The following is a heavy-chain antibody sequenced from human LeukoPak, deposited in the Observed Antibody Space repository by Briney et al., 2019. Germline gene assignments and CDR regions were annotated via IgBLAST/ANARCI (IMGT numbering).Heavy chain of an antibody. CDR3: ARGYSYGYSYYYYYMDV. CDR1: GGSISSYY. Sequence: PSETLSLTCTVSGGSISSYYWSWIRQPAGKGLEWIGRIYTSGSTNYNPSLKSRVTMSVDTSKNQFSLKLSSVTAADTAVYYCARGYSYGYSYYYYYMDVWGKGATVTVSS. D-gene: IGHD5-18*01. J-gene: IGHJ6*03. CDR2: IYTSGST. V-gene: IGHV4-4*07.